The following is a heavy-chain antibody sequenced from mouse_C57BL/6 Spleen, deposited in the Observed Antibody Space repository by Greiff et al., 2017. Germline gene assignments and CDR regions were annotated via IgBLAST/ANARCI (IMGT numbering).Heavy chain of an antibody. D-gene: IGHD1-1*01. CDR2: IDPNSGGT. CDR1: GYTFTSYW. CDR3: ARYGSSPPGLYFDY. Sequence: QVQLQQPGAELVKPGASVKLSCKASGYTFTSYWMHWVKQRPGRGLEWIGRIDPNSGGTKYNAEFKSKATLTVDKPSSTAYMQLISLTSEDSAVYYCARYGSSPPGLYFDYWGQGTTLTVSS. V-gene: IGHV1-72*01. J-gene: IGHJ2*01.